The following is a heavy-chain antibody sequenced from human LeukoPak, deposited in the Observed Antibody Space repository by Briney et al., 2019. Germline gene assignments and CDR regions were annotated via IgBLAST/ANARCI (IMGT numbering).Heavy chain of an antibody. D-gene: IGHD2/OR15-2a*01. CDR2: INPNSGGT. J-gene: IGHJ5*02. V-gene: IGHV1-2*02. CDR3: ARDGGNIPVS. Sequence: ASVKVSCKASGYTFTGYYIHWVRQAPGQGLEWMGWINPNSGGTNYAQKFQGRVTMTRDTSISTAYMELTRLRSDDTAVYYCARDGGNIPVSWGQGTLVTASS. CDR1: GYTFTGYY.